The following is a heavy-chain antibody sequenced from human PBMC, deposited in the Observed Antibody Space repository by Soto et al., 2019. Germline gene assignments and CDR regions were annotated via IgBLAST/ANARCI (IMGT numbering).Heavy chain of an antibody. D-gene: IGHD2-15*01. V-gene: IGHV4-61*01. CDR1: GGSVSSGSYY. J-gene: IGHJ5*02. Sequence: SETLSLTCTVSGGSVSSGSYYWSWIRQPPGKGLEWIGYIYYSGSTNYNPSLKSRVTISVDTSKNQFSLKLSPVTAADTAVYYCARAPDNCSGGSCYCGWFDPWGQGTLVTVSS. CDR2: IYYSGST. CDR3: ARAPDNCSGGSCYCGWFDP.